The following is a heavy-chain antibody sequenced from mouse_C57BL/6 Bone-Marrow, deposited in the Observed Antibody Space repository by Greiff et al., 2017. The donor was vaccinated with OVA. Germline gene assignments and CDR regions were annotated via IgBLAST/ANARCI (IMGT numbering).Heavy chain of an antibody. CDR3: AHSNFDV. V-gene: IGHV1-7*01. Sequence: VQLVESGAELAKPGASVKLSCKASGYTFTSYWMHWVKQRPGQGLEWIGYINPSSGYTKYNQKFKGKATLTADKSSSTAYMQLSSLTYEDSAVYYCAHSNFDVWGTGTTVTVSS. D-gene: IGHD2-5*01. CDR2: INPSSGYT. J-gene: IGHJ1*03. CDR1: GYTFTSYW.